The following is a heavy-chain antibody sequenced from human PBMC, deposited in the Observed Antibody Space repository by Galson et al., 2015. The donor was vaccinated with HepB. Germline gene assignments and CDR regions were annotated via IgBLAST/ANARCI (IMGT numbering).Heavy chain of an antibody. J-gene: IGHJ3*02. CDR2: MNPNSGNT. CDR3: ATGSRGSYYRPAFDI. CDR1: GYTFTCYD. V-gene: IGHV1-8*01. D-gene: IGHD1-26*01. Sequence: SVKVSCKASGYTFTCYDINWVRQATGQGLEWMGWMNPNSGNTGYAQKFQGRVTMTRNTSISTAYMELSSLRSEDTAVYYCATGSRGSYYRPAFDIWGQGTMVTVSS.